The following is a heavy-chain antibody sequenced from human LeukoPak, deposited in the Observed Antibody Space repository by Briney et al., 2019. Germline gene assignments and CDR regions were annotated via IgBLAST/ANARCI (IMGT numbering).Heavy chain of an antibody. V-gene: IGHV4-59*01. CDR3: ARALVGAGFDY. D-gene: IGHD1-26*01. J-gene: IGHJ4*02. CDR1: GGSISSYY. Sequence: SETLSLTCTVSGGSISSYYWSWIRQPPGKGLEWIGYIYYSGSTNYNPSLKSRATISVDTSKNQFSLKLSSVTAADTAVYYCARALVGAGFDYWGQGTLVTVSS. CDR2: IYYSGST.